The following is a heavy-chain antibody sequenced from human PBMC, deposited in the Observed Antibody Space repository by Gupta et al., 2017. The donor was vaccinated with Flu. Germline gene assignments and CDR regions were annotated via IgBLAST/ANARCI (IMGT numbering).Heavy chain of an antibody. V-gene: IGHV3-21*01. Sequence: EVQLLESGGGLVKPGGSLRLSCAVSGFTFSKYIMEWVRQAPGKGLEWVSSISSSSSYIYYADSVKGRFTISRDNAKNSLYLQMNSLRAEDTAVYYCVRDWSSTWQKGNYFDYWGQGTVVTVSS. J-gene: IGHJ4*02. CDR1: GFTFSKYI. CDR2: ISSSSSYI. CDR3: VRDWSSTWQKGNYFDY. D-gene: IGHD6-13*01.